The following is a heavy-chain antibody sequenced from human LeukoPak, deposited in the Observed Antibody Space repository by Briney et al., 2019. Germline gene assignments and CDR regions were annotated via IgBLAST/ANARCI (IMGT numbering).Heavy chain of an antibody. CDR1: GFTFSSYG. Sequence: PGGSLRLSCAASGFTFSSYGMHWVRQAPGKGLEWVAVISYDGSNKYYADSVKGRFTISRDNSKNTLYLQMNSLRAGDTAVYYCAKVAGYGDEYYFDYWGQGTLVTVSS. CDR3: AKVAGYGDEYYFDY. V-gene: IGHV3-30*18. D-gene: IGHD4-17*01. CDR2: ISYDGSNK. J-gene: IGHJ4*02.